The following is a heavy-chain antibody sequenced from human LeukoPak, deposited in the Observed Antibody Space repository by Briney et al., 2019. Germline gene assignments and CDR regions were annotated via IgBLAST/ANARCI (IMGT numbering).Heavy chain of an antibody. Sequence: PGGSLRLSCAASGFTFSGSAMHWVRQASGKGLEWVGRIRSKANSYATAYAASVKGRFTISRDDSKNTAYLQMNSLKTEDTAVYYCTRDHGGLYGMDVWGQGTTVTVSS. D-gene: IGHD3-16*01. CDR3: TRDHGGLYGMDV. CDR1: GFTFSGSA. J-gene: IGHJ6*02. V-gene: IGHV3-73*01. CDR2: IRSKANSYAT.